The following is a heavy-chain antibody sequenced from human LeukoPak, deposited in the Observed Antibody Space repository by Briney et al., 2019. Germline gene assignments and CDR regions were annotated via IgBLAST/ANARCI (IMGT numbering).Heavy chain of an antibody. CDR3: ARERIFGYFDY. Sequence: SETLSLTCTVSGGSISSGGYYWSWIRQHPGKGLEWIGYIYYSGSTYYNPSLKSRVTISVDTSKNQFSLKLSSVTAADTAVYYCARERIFGYFDYWGQGTLVTVSS. J-gene: IGHJ4*02. CDR1: GGSISSGGYY. D-gene: IGHD3-3*01. CDR2: IYYSGST. V-gene: IGHV4-31*03.